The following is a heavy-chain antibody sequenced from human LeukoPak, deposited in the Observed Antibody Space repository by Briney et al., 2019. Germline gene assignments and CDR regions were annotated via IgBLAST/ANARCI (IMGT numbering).Heavy chain of an antibody. CDR3: ARGYGSGSYYYYYMDV. Sequence: KPSETLSLTCTVSGGSISSYYWSWIRQPAGKGLEWIGRIYTSGSTNYNPSLKSRVTISADTSKNQFSLKLSSVTAADTAVYYCARGYGSGSYYYYYMDVWGKGTTVTISS. V-gene: IGHV4-4*07. D-gene: IGHD3-10*01. J-gene: IGHJ6*03. CDR1: GGSISSYY. CDR2: IYTSGST.